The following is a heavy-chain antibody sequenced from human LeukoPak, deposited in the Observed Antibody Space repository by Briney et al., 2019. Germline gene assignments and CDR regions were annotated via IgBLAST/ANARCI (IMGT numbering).Heavy chain of an antibody. V-gene: IGHV3-21*01. Sequence: PGGSLRLSCAASGFNFSTYSMSWVRQAPGKGLEWVSCITSSSSYIYYADSLKGRFTISRDNAKNSLYLQMNSLRAEDTAVYYCAKYSDGSGSYYNDYFDYWGQGTLVTVSS. D-gene: IGHD3-10*01. CDR1: GFNFSTYS. J-gene: IGHJ4*02. CDR2: ITSSSSYI. CDR3: AKYSDGSGSYYNDYFDY.